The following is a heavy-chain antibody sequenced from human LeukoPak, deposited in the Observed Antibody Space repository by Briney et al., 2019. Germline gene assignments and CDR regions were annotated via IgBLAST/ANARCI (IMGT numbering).Heavy chain of an antibody. D-gene: IGHD2-15*01. CDR2: VYYTGSA. Sequence: SETLSLTCTVSDGSIITSNYYWAWVRQPPEKELEWIGSVYYTGSAYYNPSLKSRVTISVDTSKNQFSLKLNSVTAADTAVYYCAKTVAVPTGRFDFWGQGTLVTVSS. CDR1: DGSIITSNYY. J-gene: IGHJ4*02. CDR3: AKTVAVPTGRFDF. V-gene: IGHV4-39*01.